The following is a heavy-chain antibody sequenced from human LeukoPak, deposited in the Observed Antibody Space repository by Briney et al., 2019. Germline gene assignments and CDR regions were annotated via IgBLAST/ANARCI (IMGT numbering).Heavy chain of an antibody. Sequence: GGSLRLSCAASGFAFSSYWMSWVRQAPGKGLEWVANVKYDGSEIHYADSVKGRFTISRDNAKSSLYLQMNSLRAKDTAVYYCAREGTITSYNFDYWGQGTLVTVSS. J-gene: IGHJ4*02. CDR3: AREGTITSYNFDY. CDR1: GFAFSSYW. D-gene: IGHD3-16*01. V-gene: IGHV3-7*05. CDR2: VKYDGSEI.